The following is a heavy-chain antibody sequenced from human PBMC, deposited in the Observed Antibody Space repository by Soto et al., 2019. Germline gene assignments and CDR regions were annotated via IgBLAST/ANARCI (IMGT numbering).Heavy chain of an antibody. J-gene: IGHJ4*02. V-gene: IGHV3-15*07. CDR1: WGKIINPG. CDR2: IKSKTDGGTT. CDR3: TTGSGY. Sequence: RVRYGAVWGKIINPGGNWVRQAKGKGLEWVGRIKSKTDGGTTDYAAPVKGRFTISRDDSKNTLYLQMNSLKTEDTAVYYCTTGSGYWGQGTLVTVS.